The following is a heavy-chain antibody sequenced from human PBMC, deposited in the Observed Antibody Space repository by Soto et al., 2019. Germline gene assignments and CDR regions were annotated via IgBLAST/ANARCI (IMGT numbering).Heavy chain of an antibody. CDR2: MNPNSGNT. D-gene: IGHD3-22*01. Sequence: ASVKVSCKASGYTFTSYDINWVRQATGQGLEWMGWMNPNSGNTGYAQKFQGRVTMTRDTSISTAYMELSSLRSEDTAVYYCARGPKNYYDSSGYHWGQGTLVTVSS. V-gene: IGHV1-8*01. CDR1: GYTFTSYD. CDR3: ARGPKNYYDSSGYH. J-gene: IGHJ4*02.